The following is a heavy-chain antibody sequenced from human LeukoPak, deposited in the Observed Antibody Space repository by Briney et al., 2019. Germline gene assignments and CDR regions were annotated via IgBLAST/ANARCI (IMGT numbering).Heavy chain of an antibody. D-gene: IGHD1-26*01. Sequence: PGGSLTLSCAASGSVFDDYTMHWVRQVPGKGLEWVSLISWDGIISYYADSVKGRFTVSRDNSKNSLFLQMKSLRSGDSGLYYCAKEVSGGSYYEWVDYWGQGTLVTVSS. CDR1: GSVFDDYT. CDR3: AKEVSGGSYYEWVDY. V-gene: IGHV3-43*01. J-gene: IGHJ4*02. CDR2: ISWDGIIS.